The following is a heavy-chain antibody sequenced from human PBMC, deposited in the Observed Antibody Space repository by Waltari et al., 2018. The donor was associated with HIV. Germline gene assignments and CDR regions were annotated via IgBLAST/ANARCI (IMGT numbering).Heavy chain of an antibody. CDR2: ISSSSSYI. J-gene: IGHJ4*02. CDR1: GFTFVSYS. CDR3: ARVPLYSSSPVPFDY. Sequence: EVQLVESGGGLVKPGGSLRLSCAASGFTFVSYSMNWVRQAPGKGLEWVSSISSSSSYIYYADSVKGRFTISRDNAKNSLYLQMNSLRAEDTAVYYCARVPLYSSSPVPFDYWGQGTLVTVSS. D-gene: IGHD6-13*01. V-gene: IGHV3-21*01.